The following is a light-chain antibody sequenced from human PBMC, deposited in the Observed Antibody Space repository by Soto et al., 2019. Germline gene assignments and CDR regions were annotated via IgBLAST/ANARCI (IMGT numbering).Light chain of an antibody. CDR2: DAS. J-gene: IGKJ1*01. CDR3: QQYGSSRWT. CDR1: QSVSSSY. V-gene: IGKV3D-20*01. Sequence: EIVLTQSPATLSLSPGERATLSCGVSQSVSSSYLAWYQQKPGLAPRLLIYDASSRATGIPDRFSGSGSGTVFTLTISRLGPEDFAVYYCQQYGSSRWTFGQGTKVEIK.